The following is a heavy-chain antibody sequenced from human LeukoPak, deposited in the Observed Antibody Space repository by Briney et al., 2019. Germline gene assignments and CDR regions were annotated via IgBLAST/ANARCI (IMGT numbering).Heavy chain of an antibody. CDR3: AREKGDYGDYGPHDY. Sequence: SETLSLTCTVSGYSISSGYYWGWIRQPPGKGLEWIGSIYNSGSTYYDQSLKSRVTISVDTSRNQLSLKLSCVTAADTAVYYCAREKGDYGDYGPHDYGNQGSLVTVPS. CDR2: IYNSGST. J-gene: IGHJ4*02. D-gene: IGHD4-17*01. CDR1: GYSISSGYY. V-gene: IGHV4-38-2*02.